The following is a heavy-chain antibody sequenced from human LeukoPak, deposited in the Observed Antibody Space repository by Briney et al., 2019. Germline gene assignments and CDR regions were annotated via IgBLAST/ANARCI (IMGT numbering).Heavy chain of an antibody. CDR2: ISSSGSSI. D-gene: IGHD2-15*01. CDR1: GFTFRSYE. V-gene: IGHV3-48*03. J-gene: IGHJ6*03. CDR3: ARVLRYCSGGNCYSGGLGYMDV. Sequence: PGGSLRLSCAASGFTFRSYEMNWVRQAPGKGLEWVSYISSSGSSIYYADSVKGRFTISRDNAKNSLFLQMNSLRAEDTAVYYCARVLRYCSGGNCYSGGLGYMDVWGKGTTVTISS.